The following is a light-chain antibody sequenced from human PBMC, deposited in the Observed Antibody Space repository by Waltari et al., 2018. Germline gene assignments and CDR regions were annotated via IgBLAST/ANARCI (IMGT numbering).Light chain of an antibody. CDR3: HQHMSLPGT. CDR2: AAS. J-gene: IGKJ1*01. Sequence: FALTQSPGTLSLSLGERATLPCRASQSVRRLLAWYQQKPDQAPRLLIYAASNRIAGIPDRFSGSGSGTDFSLTINRLEVEDVAVYYCHQHMSLPGTFGQGTKVEIK. CDR1: QSVRRL. V-gene: IGKV3-20*01.